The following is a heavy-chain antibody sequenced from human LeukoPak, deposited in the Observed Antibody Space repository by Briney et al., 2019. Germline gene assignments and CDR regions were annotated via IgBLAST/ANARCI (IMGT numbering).Heavy chain of an antibody. CDR3: ARDPGYSYGGPHDYMDV. CDR1: GGSISSYY. Sequence: SETLSLTCTVSGGSISSYYWTWIRQPAGKGLEWIGRIYTSGSTSYNPSLTSRVTMSVDTSKNQFSLKLSSVTAADTAVYYCARDPGYSYGGPHDYMDVWGKGTTVTVSS. CDR2: IYTSGST. J-gene: IGHJ6*03. V-gene: IGHV4-4*07. D-gene: IGHD5-18*01.